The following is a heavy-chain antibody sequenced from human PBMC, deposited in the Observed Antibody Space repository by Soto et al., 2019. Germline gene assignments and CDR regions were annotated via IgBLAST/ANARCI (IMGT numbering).Heavy chain of an antibody. D-gene: IGHD2-21*02. J-gene: IGHJ4*02. CDR1: GGSFSGYY. Sequence: PSETLSLTCAVYGGSFSGYYWSWIRQPPGKGLEWIGYIYYSGSTNYNPSLKSRVTISVDTSKNQFSLKLSSVTAADTAVYYCARESSGNSETFDYWGQGTLVTVSS. CDR2: IYYSGST. V-gene: IGHV4-59*01. CDR3: ARESSGNSETFDY.